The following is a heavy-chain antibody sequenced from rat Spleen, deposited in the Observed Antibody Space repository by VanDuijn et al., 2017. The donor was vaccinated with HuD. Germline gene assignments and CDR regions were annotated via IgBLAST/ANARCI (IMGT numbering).Heavy chain of an antibody. J-gene: IGHJ1*01. D-gene: IGHD1-7*01. Sequence: EVQLEESDGGLVQPGGSMKLSCAASGFTFNYYYMAWVRPAPTEGLVWVASINPGGCDTYYRAAGNGRFTISRDDAKSTLCLQMDSLRSEDTATYYCARPATMGWYFDFWGPGTMVTVSS. CDR2: INPGGCDT. CDR3: ARPATMGWYFDF. CDR1: GFTFNYYY. V-gene: IGHV5-25*01.